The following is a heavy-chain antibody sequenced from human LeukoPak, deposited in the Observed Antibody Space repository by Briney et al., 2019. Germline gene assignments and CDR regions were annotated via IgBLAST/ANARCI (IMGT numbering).Heavy chain of an antibody. J-gene: IGHJ6*04. CDR3: ARGPYYGSGSRADGMDV. V-gene: IGHV1-18*04. Sequence: ASVKVSCKASGYILTTYCFSLVRQAPGQGLEWMGWISPYNGNTNYAQKFQGRVTMTADTYTSIVYMELRSLRSDDTAVYYCARGPYYGSGSRADGMDVWGKGTTVTVSS. CDR1: GYILTTYC. CDR2: ISPYNGNT. D-gene: IGHD3-10*01.